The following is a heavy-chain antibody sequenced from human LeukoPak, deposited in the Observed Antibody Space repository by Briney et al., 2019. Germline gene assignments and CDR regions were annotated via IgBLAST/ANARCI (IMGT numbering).Heavy chain of an antibody. CDR2: INHSGST. Sequence: SETLSLTCAVYGGSFSGYYWSWIRQPPGKGLEWIGEINHSGSTNYNPSLKSRVTISVDTSKNQFSLKLTSVTAADTAMYFCVRERTEGYYDNSGSFDYWGQGILVTVSS. CDR3: VRERTEGYYDNSGSFDY. V-gene: IGHV4-34*01. J-gene: IGHJ4*02. CDR1: GGSFSGYY. D-gene: IGHD3-22*01.